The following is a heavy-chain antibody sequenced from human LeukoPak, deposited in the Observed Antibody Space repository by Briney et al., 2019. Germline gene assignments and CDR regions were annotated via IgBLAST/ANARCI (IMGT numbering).Heavy chain of an antibody. J-gene: IGHJ6*02. Sequence: GGSLRLSCAASGFTFSSYWMSWVRQAPGKGLEWVANIKRDGSEKYYVDSVKGRFTIPRDNAKNSLYLQMNSLRAEDTAVYYCASLYSSGYYYYYYGMDVWGQGTTVTVSS. D-gene: IGHD3-22*01. CDR1: GFTFSSYW. CDR2: IKRDGSEK. V-gene: IGHV3-7*01. CDR3: ASLYSSGYYYYYYGMDV.